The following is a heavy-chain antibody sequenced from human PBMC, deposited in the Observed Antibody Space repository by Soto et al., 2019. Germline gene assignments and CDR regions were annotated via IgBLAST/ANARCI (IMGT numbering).Heavy chain of an antibody. CDR3: ASRWLLTGGVFYYGMDV. V-gene: IGHV4-34*01. CDR1: GGSFSGYY. Sequence: SETLSLTCAVYGGSFSGYYWSWIRQPPGKGLEWIGEINHSGSTNYNPSLKSRVTISVDTSKNQFSLKLSSVTAADTAVYYCASRWLLTGGVFYYGMDVWGQGTTVTVYS. D-gene: IGHD3-22*01. J-gene: IGHJ6*02. CDR2: INHSGST.